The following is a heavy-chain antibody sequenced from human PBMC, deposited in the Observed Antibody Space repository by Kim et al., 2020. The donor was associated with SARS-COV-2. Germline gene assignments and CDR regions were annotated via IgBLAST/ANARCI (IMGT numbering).Heavy chain of an antibody. D-gene: IGHD3-10*01. J-gene: IGHJ4*02. V-gene: IGHV3-20*04. CDR1: GFTFDDYG. Sequence: GGSLRLSCAASGFTFDDYGMSWVRQAPGKGLEWVAGINWNGGSTGYADSVKGRFTISRDNAKNSLYLQMNSLRAEDTALYYCARDLDYYGSGSYYNIGANPDYWGQGTLVTVSS. CDR3: ARDLDYYGSGSYYNIGANPDY. CDR2: INWNGGST.